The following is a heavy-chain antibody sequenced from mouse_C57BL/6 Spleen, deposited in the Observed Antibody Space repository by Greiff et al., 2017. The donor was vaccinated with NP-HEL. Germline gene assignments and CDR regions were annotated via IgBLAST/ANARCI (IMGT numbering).Heavy chain of an antibody. J-gene: IGHJ1*03. CDR3: ARSGYYGSSFHWYFDV. CDR2: IYPRSGNT. CDR1: GYTFTSYG. Sequence: QLQQSGAELARPGASVKLSCKASGYTFTSYGISWVKQRTGQGLEWIGEIYPRSGNTYYNEKFKGKATLTADKSSSTAYMELRSLTSEDSAVYFCARSGYYGSSFHWYFDVWGTGTTVTVSS. D-gene: IGHD1-1*01. V-gene: IGHV1-81*01.